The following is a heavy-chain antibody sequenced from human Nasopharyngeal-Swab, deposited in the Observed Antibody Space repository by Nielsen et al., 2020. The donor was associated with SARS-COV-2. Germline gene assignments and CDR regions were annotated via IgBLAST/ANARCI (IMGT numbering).Heavy chain of an antibody. D-gene: IGHD6-13*01. CDR1: GGSFSGYY. J-gene: IGHJ6*02. CDR3: ARVKGIAAANYYYGMDV. CDR2: INHSGST. V-gene: IGHV4-34*01. Sequence: SETLSLTCAVYGGSFSGYYWSWIRQPPGKGLEWIGEINHSGSTNYNPSLKSRVTISVDTSKNQFSLKLSSVTAADTAVYHCARVKGIAAANYYYGMDVWGQGATVTVSS.